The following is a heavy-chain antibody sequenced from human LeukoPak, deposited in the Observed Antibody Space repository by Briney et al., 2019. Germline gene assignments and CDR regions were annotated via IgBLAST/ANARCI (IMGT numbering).Heavy chain of an antibody. CDR2: IKQDGTEK. J-gene: IGHJ4*02. Sequence: GESLRLSCAASGFTFTTYWMSWVRQPPGKGLEWVANIKQDGTEKYYVDSVKGRFTISRDDAKNSLYLQMNSLRAEDTAVYYCARGTPTTRDFDSWGQGTLVTVSS. V-gene: IGHV3-7*01. CDR3: ARGTPTTRDFDS. CDR1: GFTFTTYW. D-gene: IGHD4-11*01.